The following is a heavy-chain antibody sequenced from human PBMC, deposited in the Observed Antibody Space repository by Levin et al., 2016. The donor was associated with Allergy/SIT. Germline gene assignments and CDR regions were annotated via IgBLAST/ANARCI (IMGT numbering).Heavy chain of an antibody. CDR3: ARYLRMSGTNAGHFDY. CDR2: IYSGGST. D-gene: IGHD5/OR15-5a*01. CDR1: GFTVSSNY. Sequence: GESLKISCAASGFTVSSNYMSWVRQAPGKGLEWVSVIYSGGSTYYADSVKGRFTISRDNAKNSLYLQMNSLRAEDTAVYYCARYLRMSGTNAGHFDYWGQGTLVTVSS. V-gene: IGHV3-53*01. J-gene: IGHJ4*02.